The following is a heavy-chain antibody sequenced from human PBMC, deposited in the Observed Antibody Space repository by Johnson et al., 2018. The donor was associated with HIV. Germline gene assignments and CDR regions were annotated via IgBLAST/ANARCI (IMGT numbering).Heavy chain of an antibody. CDR2: ISSSGSTI. J-gene: IGHJ3*02. Sequence: VQLVESGGGLVQPGGSLRLSCAASGFTFSSYEMNWVRQAPGKGLEWVSYISSSGSTIYYADSVKGRFTISRDNAKNSLYLQMNSLRAEDTAVYYCARAGYVWFGELGGAFDIWGQGTMVTVSS. V-gene: IGHV3-48*03. CDR3: ARAGYVWFGELGGAFDI. CDR1: GFTFSSYE. D-gene: IGHD3-10*01.